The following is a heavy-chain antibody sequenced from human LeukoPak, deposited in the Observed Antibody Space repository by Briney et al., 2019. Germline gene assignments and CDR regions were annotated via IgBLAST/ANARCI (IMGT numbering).Heavy chain of an antibody. V-gene: IGHV3-23*01. J-gene: IGHJ5*02. CDR1: GFTFSSYS. D-gene: IGHD4-11*01. CDR3: AKEPDYSNYRNWFDP. CDR2: ISGSGGST. Sequence: GGSLRLSCAASGFTFSSYSMNWVRQAPGKGLEWVSAISGSGGSTYYADSVKGRFTISRDNSKNTLYLQMNSLRAEDTAVYYCAKEPDYSNYRNWFDPWGQGTLVTVSS.